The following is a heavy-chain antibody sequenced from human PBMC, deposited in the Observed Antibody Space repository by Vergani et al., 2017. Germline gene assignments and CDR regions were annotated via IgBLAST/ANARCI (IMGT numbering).Heavy chain of an antibody. V-gene: IGHV3-9*01. J-gene: IGHJ5*02. D-gene: IGHD3-10*01. CDR3: AKDSVMALWFGYP. Sequence: EVQLVESGGGLVQPGRSLRLSCAASGFTFDDYAMHWVRQAPGKGLEWVSGISWNSGSIGYADSVKGRFTISRDNSKNTLYLQMNSLRAEDTAVYYCAKDSVMALWFGYPWGQGTLVTVSS. CDR1: GFTFDDYA. CDR2: ISWNSGSI.